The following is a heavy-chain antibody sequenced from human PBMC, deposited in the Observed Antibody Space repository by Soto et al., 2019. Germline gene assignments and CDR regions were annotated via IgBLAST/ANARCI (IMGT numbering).Heavy chain of an antibody. Sequence: EVQLLESGGGLAQPGGSLRLSCEVSGFTFRKYVMTWVRQAPGKGLEWVSSLSSTGGSTYYADSVKGRFTVSRDNYKNTLFLQMNSLRAEDTAIYYWAKDQGFLEWIPPGALDVMGPGTTVAVSS. CDR3: AKDQGFLEWIPPGALDV. CDR2: LSSTGGST. CDR1: GFTFRKYV. D-gene: IGHD3-3*01. J-gene: IGHJ6*02. V-gene: IGHV3-23*01.